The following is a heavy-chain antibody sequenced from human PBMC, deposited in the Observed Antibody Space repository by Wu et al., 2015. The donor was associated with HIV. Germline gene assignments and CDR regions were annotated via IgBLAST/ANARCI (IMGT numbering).Heavy chain of an antibody. J-gene: IGHJ4*02. CDR2: ISAYNGNT. D-gene: IGHD1-1*01. V-gene: IGHV1-18*01. Sequence: QVQLVQSGAEVKKPGASVKVSCKASGYTFTSYGISWVRQAPGQGLEWMGWISAYNGNTNYAQKLQGRVTMTTDTSTGTAYMELRSLRSDDTAVYYCARDRRPSRYNWNDEGHAAFDYWGQGTLVTVSS. CDR3: ARDRRPSRYNWNDEGHAAFDY. CDR1: GYTFTSYG.